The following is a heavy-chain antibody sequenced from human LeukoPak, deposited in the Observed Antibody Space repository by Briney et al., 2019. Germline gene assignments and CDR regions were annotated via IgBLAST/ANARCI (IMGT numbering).Heavy chain of an antibody. CDR1: GYTLTELS. J-gene: IGHJ5*02. CDR2: FDPEDGEP. CDR3: ELLAGSSGGGNWFDP. Sequence: GASVKVSCKVSGYTLTELSMHWVRQAPGKGLEWMGGFDPEDGEPIYEQEFQGRVTMTEDTSTDTAYMELSSLRSEDTAVYDCELLAGSSGGGNWFDPWGQGTLVTVSS. V-gene: IGHV1-24*01. D-gene: IGHD6-25*01.